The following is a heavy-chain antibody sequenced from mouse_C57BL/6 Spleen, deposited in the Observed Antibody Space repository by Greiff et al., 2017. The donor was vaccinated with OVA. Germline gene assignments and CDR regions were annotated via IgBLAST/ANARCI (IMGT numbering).Heavy chain of an antibody. CDR2: IWWNDDK. J-gene: IGHJ1*03. Sequence: QVQLKESGPGILQPSQTLSLTCSFSGFSLSTSNMGIGWIRQPSGKGLEWLAHIWWNDDKYHNPSLKSRLTISKDTSNNQVFLKITSVDTADTATYYCAQIRTYYGKGGKNWYFDVWGTGTTVTVSS. CDR3: AQIRTYYGKGGKNWYFDV. CDR1: GFSLSTSNMG. D-gene: IGHD2-10*01. V-gene: IGHV8-5*01.